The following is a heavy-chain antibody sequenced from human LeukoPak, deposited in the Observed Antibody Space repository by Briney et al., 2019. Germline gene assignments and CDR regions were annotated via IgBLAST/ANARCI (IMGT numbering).Heavy chain of an antibody. CDR1: GFTFSSYA. CDR2: ISGSGGST. D-gene: IGHD2-15*01. J-gene: IGHJ6*02. V-gene: IGHV3-23*01. Sequence: GGSLRLSCAASGFTFSSYAMSWVRQAPGKGLEWVSAISGSGGSTYYADSVKGRFTISRDNSKNTLYLQMNSLRAEDTAVYYCAKYVAWGVAAYLTGHYYGMDVWGQGTTVTVSS. CDR3: AKYVAWGVAAYLTGHYYGMDV.